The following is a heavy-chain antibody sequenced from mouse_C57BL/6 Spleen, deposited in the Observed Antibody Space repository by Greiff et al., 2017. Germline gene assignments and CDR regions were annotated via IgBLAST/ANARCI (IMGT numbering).Heavy chain of an antibody. J-gene: IGHJ3*01. CDR1: GYTFTSYD. CDR3: AGENALAY. V-gene: IGHV1-85*01. Sequence: QVQLQQSGPELVMPGASVKLSCKASGYTFTSYDIHWVKQRPGQGLEWIGWIYPGDGSTKYNEKFKGKATLTVDTSSSTAYMELHSLTSEDSAVXVCAGENALAYWGQGTLVTVSA. CDR2: IYPGDGST.